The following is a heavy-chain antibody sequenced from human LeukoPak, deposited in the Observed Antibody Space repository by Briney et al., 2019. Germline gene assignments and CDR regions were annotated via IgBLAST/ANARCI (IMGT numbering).Heavy chain of an antibody. CDR3: ARDFDY. Sequence: SETLSLTCTVSGGSISSYYWSWIRQPPGKGLEWIGYIYYSGSTNYNPSLKSRVTISVDTSKNQFSLKLSSVTAADTAVYYCARDFDYWGQGTLVTVSS. CDR1: GGSISSYY. V-gene: IGHV4-59*01. CDR2: IYYSGST. J-gene: IGHJ4*02.